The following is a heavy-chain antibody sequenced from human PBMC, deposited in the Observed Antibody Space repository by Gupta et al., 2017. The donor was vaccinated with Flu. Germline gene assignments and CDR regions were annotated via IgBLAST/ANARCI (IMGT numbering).Heavy chain of an antibody. D-gene: IGHD2-15*01. CDR3: ARLSCSGRSCYSAFDY. Sequence: EVQLVESGGHLVQPGGSLRLSCAASGFTFSNYAMVWVRQPPVKGLEWVSYSSISFSTIYYADSVKGRFTVSRDDAENSLYLQMNSLRAEDTAVYYCARLSCSGRSCYSAFDYWGQGTLVTVSS. J-gene: IGHJ4*02. CDR1: GFTFSNYA. V-gene: IGHV3-48*01. CDR2: SSISFSTI.